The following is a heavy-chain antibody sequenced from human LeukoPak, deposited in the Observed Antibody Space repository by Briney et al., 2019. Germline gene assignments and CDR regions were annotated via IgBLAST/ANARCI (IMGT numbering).Heavy chain of an antibody. CDR1: GFTFSSYA. Sequence: GGSLRLSRAASGFTFSSYAMHWVRQAPGKGLEWVAVISYDGSNKYYADSVKGRFTISRDNSKNTLYLQMNSLRAEDTAVYYCARDTDIYDSSGYFDYWGQGTLVTVSS. J-gene: IGHJ4*02. D-gene: IGHD3-22*01. V-gene: IGHV3-30*04. CDR2: ISYDGSNK. CDR3: ARDTDIYDSSGYFDY.